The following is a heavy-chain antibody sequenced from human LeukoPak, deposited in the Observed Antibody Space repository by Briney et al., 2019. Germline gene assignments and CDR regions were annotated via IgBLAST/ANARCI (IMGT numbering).Heavy chain of an antibody. CDR2: ISSSSSTI. CDR1: GFTFSSYS. D-gene: IGHD6-19*01. J-gene: IGHJ4*02. V-gene: IGHV3-48*01. Sequence: PSGGSLRLSCAASGFTFSSYSMNWVRQAPGKGLEWVSYISSSSSTIYYADSVKGRFTISRDNAKNSLYLQMNSLRAEDTAIYYCAKNPLVSGTIYFDSWGQGTLLTVSS. CDR3: AKNPLVSGTIYFDS.